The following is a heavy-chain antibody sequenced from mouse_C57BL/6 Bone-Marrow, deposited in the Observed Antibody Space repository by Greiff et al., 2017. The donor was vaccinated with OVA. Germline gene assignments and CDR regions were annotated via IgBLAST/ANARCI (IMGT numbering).Heavy chain of an antibody. J-gene: IGHJ1*01. Sequence: EVHLVESGGGLVKPGGSLKLSCAASGFTFSDYYMYWVRQTPEKRLEWVATISDGGSYTYYPDSVKGRFTIARDNAKNNLYLQMSSLKSEDTAMYYCAREGGTSWYFDVWGAGTTVTVSS. CDR2: ISDGGSYT. D-gene: IGHD3-3*01. V-gene: IGHV5-4*02. CDR1: GFTFSDYY. CDR3: AREGGTSWYFDV.